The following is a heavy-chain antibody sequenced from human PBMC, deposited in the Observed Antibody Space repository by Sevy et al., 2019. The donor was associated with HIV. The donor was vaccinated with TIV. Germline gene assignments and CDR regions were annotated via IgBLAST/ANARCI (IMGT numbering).Heavy chain of an antibody. CDR1: GFTFSSFG. V-gene: IGHV3-48*01. D-gene: IGHD3-22*01. Sequence: GGSLRLSCAASGFTFSSFGMNWVRQAPGKGLEWISYIGHSTNTRLYAASVTGRFSISRDNARNSLYLQMNSLRAEDTAVYYCARESYFYDTTTFPENDYWGRGTLVTVSS. J-gene: IGHJ4*02. CDR2: IGHSTNTR. CDR3: ARESYFYDTTTFPENDY.